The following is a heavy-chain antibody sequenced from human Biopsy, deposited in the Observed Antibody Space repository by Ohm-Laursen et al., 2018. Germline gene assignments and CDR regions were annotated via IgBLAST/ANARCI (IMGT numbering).Heavy chain of an antibody. CDR1: GGSISSSNHY. CDR3: ARHSLDDFWSGAHYYFDY. CDR2: VYYRGST. D-gene: IGHD3-3*01. Sequence: GTLSLTCSVSGGSISSSNHYWGWLRQPPGKGLEWIGHVYYRGSTFYNSSLESRVTVSVDTSKNQFHLRLTSMSSSDTGVYYCARHSLDDFWSGAHYYFDYWGLGTLVTVSS. V-gene: IGHV4-39*01. J-gene: IGHJ4*02.